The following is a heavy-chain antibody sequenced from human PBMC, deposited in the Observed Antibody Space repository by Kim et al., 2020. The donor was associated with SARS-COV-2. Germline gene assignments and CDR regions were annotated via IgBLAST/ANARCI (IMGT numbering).Heavy chain of an antibody. CDR2: INAGNGNT. CDR1: GYTFTSYA. Sequence: ASVKVSCKASGYTFTSYAMHWVRQAPGQRLEWMGWINAGNGNTKYSQKFQGRVTITRDTSASTAYMELSSLRSEDTAVYYCARGFWAIVVVPAATPGWFDPWGQGTLVTVSS. V-gene: IGHV1-3*01. J-gene: IGHJ5*02. CDR3: ARGFWAIVVVPAATPGWFDP. D-gene: IGHD2-2*02.